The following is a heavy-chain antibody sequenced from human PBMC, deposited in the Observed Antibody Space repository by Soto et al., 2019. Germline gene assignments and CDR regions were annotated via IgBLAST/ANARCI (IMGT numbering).Heavy chain of an antibody. CDR1: GYTFTSYG. CDR3: ARVIDFWSGYYTGIPFDY. V-gene: IGHV1-18*04. CDR2: ISAYNGNT. J-gene: IGHJ4*02. Sequence: QVQLVQSGAEVKKPGASVKVSCKASGYTFTSYGISWVRQAPGQGLEWMGWISAYNGNTNYAQKLRGRVTMTTDTSTSTAYMELRSLRSDDTAVYYCARVIDFWSGYYTGIPFDYWGQGTLVTVSS. D-gene: IGHD3-3*01.